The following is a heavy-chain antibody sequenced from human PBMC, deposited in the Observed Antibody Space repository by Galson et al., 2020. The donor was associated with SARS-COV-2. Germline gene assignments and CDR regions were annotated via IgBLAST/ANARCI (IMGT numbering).Heavy chain of an antibody. CDR2: ISYDGTKR. D-gene: IGHD6-13*01. V-gene: IGHV3-30*04. CDR3: ARETDDYTSSWYDY. CDR1: GFTFSSSA. Sequence: GGSLRLSCRASGFTFSSSAMHWVSQAPGKGLEWVAIISYDGTKRYNLDSVKGRFTISRDNSKNTLYLQMDSLTTEDTALYYCARETDDYTSSWYDYWGQGTLVTVSS. J-gene: IGHJ4*02.